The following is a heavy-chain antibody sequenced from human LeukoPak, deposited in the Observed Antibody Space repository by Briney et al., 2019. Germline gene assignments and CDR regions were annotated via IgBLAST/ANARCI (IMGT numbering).Heavy chain of an antibody. Sequence: PSETLSLTCTVSGGSISSSSYYWGWIRQPPGKGLEWIGSIYYSGSTYYNPSLKSRVTISVDTSKNQFSLKLSSVTAADTAVYYCARDYSGSYLEWFDPWGQGTLVTVSS. CDR3: ARDYSGSYLEWFDP. CDR2: IYYSGST. J-gene: IGHJ5*02. D-gene: IGHD1-26*01. CDR1: GGSISSSSYY. V-gene: IGHV4-39*02.